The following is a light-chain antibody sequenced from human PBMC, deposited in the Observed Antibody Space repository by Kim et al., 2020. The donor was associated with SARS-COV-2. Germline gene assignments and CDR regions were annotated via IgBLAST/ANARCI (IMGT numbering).Light chain of an antibody. V-gene: IGKV1-5*01. Sequence: EWVGERGRITGRASKKVSKWWAGYKQKKGKEPKQMMNEAARWERGVASRRSGRGGGREVTITISSRQQDDDATYYCQQYNNNLGTFGQGTKVDIK. CDR3: QQYNNNLGT. J-gene: IGKJ1*01. CDR1: KKVSKW. CDR2: EAA.